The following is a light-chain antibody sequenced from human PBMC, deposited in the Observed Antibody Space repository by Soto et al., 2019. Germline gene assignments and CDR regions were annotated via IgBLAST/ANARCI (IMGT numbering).Light chain of an antibody. V-gene: IGLV2-14*01. Sequence: QSALTQPASVSGSPGQSITISCTGSSSDVGGYHYVSWYQQHPGKAPKLIIYEVSNRPSGVSNRFSGSKSGNTASLTISGLQTEDEADYYCSSYTSSSTKVFGGGTKLTVL. CDR3: SSYTSSSTKV. CDR2: EVS. CDR1: SSDVGGYHY. J-gene: IGLJ2*01.